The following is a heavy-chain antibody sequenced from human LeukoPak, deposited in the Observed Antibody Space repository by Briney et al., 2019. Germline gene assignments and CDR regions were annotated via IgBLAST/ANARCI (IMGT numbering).Heavy chain of an antibody. CDR3: ARERDSSGFY. CDR1: GFTFSSYE. Sequence: GGSLRLSCAASGFTFSSYEMNWVRQAPGKGLEWVSYISSSGSTIYYADSVKGRFTISRDNSKNSLYLQMNSLRAEDTAVYYCARERDSSGFYWGQGTLVTVSS. D-gene: IGHD3-22*01. V-gene: IGHV3-48*03. CDR2: ISSSGSTI. J-gene: IGHJ4*02.